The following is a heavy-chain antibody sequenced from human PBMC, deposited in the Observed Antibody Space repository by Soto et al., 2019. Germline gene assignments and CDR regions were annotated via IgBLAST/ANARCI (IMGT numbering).Heavy chain of an antibody. V-gene: IGHV1-69*13. CDR2: IIPIFGTA. Sequence: SVKVSCKASGGTFSSYAISWVRQAPGQGLEWMGGIIPIFGTANYAQKFQGRVTITADESTSTAYMELSSLRSEDTAVYYCARFHTAMARGYNWFDTWGQGTLVTVSS. CDR1: GGTFSSYA. D-gene: IGHD5-18*01. J-gene: IGHJ5*02. CDR3: ARFHTAMARGYNWFDT.